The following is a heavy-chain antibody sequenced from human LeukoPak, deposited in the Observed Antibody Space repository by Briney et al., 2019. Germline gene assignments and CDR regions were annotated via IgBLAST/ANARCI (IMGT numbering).Heavy chain of an antibody. CDR2: IHYSGST. CDR1: GGSISSYY. Sequence: KPSETLSLTCTVSGGSISSYYWNWIRQPPGKGLEWIGYIHYSGSTNYNPSLKSRVTISVDTSKNQFSLKLSSVTAADTAVYHCARLPVPSSSRSWFDPWGQGTPVTVSS. D-gene: IGHD6-13*01. V-gene: IGHV4-59*01. CDR3: ARLPVPSSSRSWFDP. J-gene: IGHJ5*02.